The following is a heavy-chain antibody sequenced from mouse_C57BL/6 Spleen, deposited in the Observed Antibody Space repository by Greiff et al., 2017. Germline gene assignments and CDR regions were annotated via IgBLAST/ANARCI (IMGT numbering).Heavy chain of an antibody. D-gene: IGHD4-1*01. CDR2: ISDGGSYT. CDR3: ARGWDAFDY. CDR1: GFTFSSYA. V-gene: IGHV5-4*03. Sequence: EVMLVESGGGLVKPGGSLKLSCAASGFTFSSYAMSWVRQTPEKRLEWVATISDGGSYTYYPDNVKGRFTISRDNAKNNLYLQMSHLKSEDTAMYYCARGWDAFDYWGQGTTLTVSS. J-gene: IGHJ2*01.